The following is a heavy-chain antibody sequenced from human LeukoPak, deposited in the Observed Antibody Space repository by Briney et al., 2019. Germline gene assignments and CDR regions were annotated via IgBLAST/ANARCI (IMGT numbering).Heavy chain of an antibody. CDR3: ARLVPRVIIQVFDY. V-gene: IGHV1-8*01. J-gene: IGHJ4*02. Sequence: ASVKVSCKASGYTFSSYDINWVRQATGQGLEWMGWMNPNSGNTGYAQKFQGRVTMTRNNSISTAYMELSSLRSEDTAVYCCARLVPRVIIQVFDYWGQGTLVTVSS. D-gene: IGHD3-10*01. CDR1: GYTFSSYD. CDR2: MNPNSGNT.